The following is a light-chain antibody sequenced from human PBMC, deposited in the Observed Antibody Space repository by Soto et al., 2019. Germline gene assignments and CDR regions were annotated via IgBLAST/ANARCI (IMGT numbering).Light chain of an antibody. V-gene: IGLV2-18*02. CDR2: EVN. CDR1: SSDVGSYNR. Sequence: QSALTQPPSVSGSPGQSVTVSCTGTSSDVGSYNRLSWYQQPPGTAPKLIMYEVNTRPSGVPDRFSGSKSGSTASLTISGLQAEDEADYYCQSYDSSLSGSVVFGGGTKLTVL. CDR3: QSYDSSLSGSVV. J-gene: IGLJ2*01.